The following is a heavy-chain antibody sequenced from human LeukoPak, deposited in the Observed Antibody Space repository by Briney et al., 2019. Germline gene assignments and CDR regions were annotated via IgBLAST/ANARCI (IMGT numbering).Heavy chain of an antibody. D-gene: IGHD2-15*01. J-gene: IGHJ6*03. CDR2: IHYSGST. CDR3: ASDPPCSGGSCYSVGYYYYMDV. CDR1: GGSISGYF. Sequence: SETLSLTCTVSGGSISGYFWSWIRQPPGKGLEWIGYIHYSGSTNYNPSLRSRVTISVDASKNQFSLTLSSVTAAEAAVYSCASDPPCSGGSCYSVGYYYYMDVWGQGTTVTVSS. V-gene: IGHV4-59*01.